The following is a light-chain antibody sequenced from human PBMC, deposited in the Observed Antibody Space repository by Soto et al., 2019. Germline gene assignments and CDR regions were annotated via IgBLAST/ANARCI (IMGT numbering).Light chain of an antibody. V-gene: IGLV2-8*01. CDR3: SSYADTAIVV. CDR2: EVT. Sequence: QSALTQPPSASGSPGQSVTIACTGTSRDVGGYNYVSWYQQHPGKAPKLIIYEVTKRPSGVPDRFSGSKSGNAASLTVSGLQAEDEADYYCSSYADTAIVVFGGGTKVTVL. J-gene: IGLJ2*01. CDR1: SRDVGGYNY.